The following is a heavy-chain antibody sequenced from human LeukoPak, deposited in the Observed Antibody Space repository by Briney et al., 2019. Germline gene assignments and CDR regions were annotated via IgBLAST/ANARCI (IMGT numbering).Heavy chain of an antibody. V-gene: IGHV3-30*18. J-gene: IGHJ6*02. D-gene: IGHD3-3*01. CDR1: GFTFSSYV. CDR3: AKDYYDFWSGGYYYYYGMDV. Sequence: GGSLRLSCAASGFTFSSYVMHWVRQAPGKGLEWVAVISYDGGNKYYADSVKGRSTISRDNSKNTLYLQMNSLRSDDTAVYYCAKDYYDFWSGGYYYYYGMDVWGQGTTVTVSS. CDR2: ISYDGGNK.